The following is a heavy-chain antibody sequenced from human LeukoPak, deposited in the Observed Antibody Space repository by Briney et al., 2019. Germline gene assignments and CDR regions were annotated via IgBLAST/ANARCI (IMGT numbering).Heavy chain of an antibody. CDR3: ATYGGNTAECFQH. CDR1: GGIYRITA. D-gene: IGHD4-23*01. J-gene: IGHJ1*01. Sequence: ASVKVSCKVSGGIYRITAITWVRQAPGQGLEWMGGIIPMSTTANYAQKFQGRVTITRDDSTSTAYMEVSSLRSEDTALYYCATYGGNTAECFQHWGQGTLVTVSS. CDR2: IIPMSTTA. V-gene: IGHV1-69*05.